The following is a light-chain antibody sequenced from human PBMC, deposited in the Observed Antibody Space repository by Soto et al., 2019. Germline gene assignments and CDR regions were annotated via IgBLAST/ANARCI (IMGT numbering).Light chain of an antibody. V-gene: IGKV3-20*01. J-gene: IGKJ1*01. CDR3: QQYSSAPRSWT. Sequence: EIVLTQSPGTLSLSPGERATLSCRASQSVSSSYLAWYQQKPGQAPRLLIFSASSRATGIPDRFSGSGFGTDFTLTISRLEPDDFAVYYCQQYSSAPRSWTFGQGTKEEIK. CDR1: QSVSSSY. CDR2: SAS.